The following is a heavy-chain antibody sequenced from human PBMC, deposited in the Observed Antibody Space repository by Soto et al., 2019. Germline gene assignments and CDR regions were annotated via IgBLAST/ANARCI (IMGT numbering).Heavy chain of an antibody. CDR1: WCTISSYG. CDR2: IWYDGSNK. CDR3: ARDFLPTGAYDAFDI. J-gene: IGHJ3*02. V-gene: IGHV3-33*08. Sequence: PLRLHNAASWCTISSYGMHRVRQAPGKGLEWVAVIWYDGSNKYYADSVKGRFTISRDNSKNTLYLQMNSLRAEDTAVYYCARDFLPTGAYDAFDIWGQGTMVSV.